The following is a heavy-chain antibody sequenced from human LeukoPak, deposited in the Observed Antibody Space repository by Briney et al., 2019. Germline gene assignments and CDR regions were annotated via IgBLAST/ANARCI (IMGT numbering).Heavy chain of an antibody. CDR2: ISDNGGET. V-gene: IGHV3-23*01. J-gene: IGHJ6*02. CDR1: GFTFTDYA. CDR3: AKDLLRQWLNYYYGMDV. Sequence: PGGSLRLSCAASGFTFTDYAMSWVRQAPEKGLEWISTISDNGGETYYADSVKGRFTISRDNSKNTLYLQMNSLRAEDTAVYYCAKDLLRQWLNYYYGMDVWGQGTTVTVSS. D-gene: IGHD6-19*01.